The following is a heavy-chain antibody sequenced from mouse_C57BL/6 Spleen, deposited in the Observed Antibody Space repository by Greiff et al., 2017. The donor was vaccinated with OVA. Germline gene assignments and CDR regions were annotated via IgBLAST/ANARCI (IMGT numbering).Heavy chain of an antibody. D-gene: IGHD2-3*01. V-gene: IGHV1-64*01. Sequence: QVQLQQPGAELVKPGASVKLSCKASGYTFTSYWMHWVKQRPGQGLEWIGMIHPNSGSTNYNEKFKSKATLTVDKSSSTAYMQLSSLTSEDSAVYYCARFPDGLYAMDYWGQGTSITVSS. CDR2: IHPNSGST. J-gene: IGHJ4*01. CDR1: GYTFTSYW. CDR3: ARFPDGLYAMDY.